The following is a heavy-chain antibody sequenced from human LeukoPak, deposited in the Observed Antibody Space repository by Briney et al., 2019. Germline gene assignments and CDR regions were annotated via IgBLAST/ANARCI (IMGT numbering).Heavy chain of an antibody. Sequence: SETLSLTCTVSGDSLRTTTYYWNWIRQPPGKGLEWIGGLYHSGTIYYNPSLKSRVTISADKSKNHFSLKLTSVTAADTAVYYCARGYCSGSTCYLAFDIWGQGTMVTVSS. V-gene: IGHV4-39*07. CDR3: ARGYCSGSTCYLAFDI. CDR2: LYHSGTI. CDR1: GDSLRTTTYY. J-gene: IGHJ3*02. D-gene: IGHD2-15*01.